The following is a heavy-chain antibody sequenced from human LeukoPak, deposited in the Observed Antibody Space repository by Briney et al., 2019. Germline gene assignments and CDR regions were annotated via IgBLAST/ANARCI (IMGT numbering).Heavy chain of an antibody. CDR2: IFGSGGSA. CDR3: AEDWAGYFPY. V-gene: IGHV3-23*01. D-gene: IGHD3/OR15-3a*01. Sequence: PGGSLRLSCAASGFTFNNYAMYWVRQAPGKGLEWVAGIFGSGGSAHYADSVKGRFTIFRDNSKNTVYLQMNSLSAEDTAVYYCAEDWAGYFPYWGQGTLVTVSS. CDR1: GFTFNNYA. J-gene: IGHJ4*02.